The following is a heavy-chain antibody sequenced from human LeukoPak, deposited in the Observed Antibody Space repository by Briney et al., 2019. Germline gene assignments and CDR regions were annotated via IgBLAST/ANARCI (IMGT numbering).Heavy chain of an antibody. CDR2: ISGSGDST. D-gene: IGHD2-21*01. V-gene: IGHV3-23*01. CDR1: GFTFSSFA. Sequence: GGSLRLSCAASGFTFSSFAMSWVRQAPGKGLEWVSTISGSGDSTYYADSVKGRFTISRDNSKNTVFLQMNSLRVDDTAVYYCAKALRAPHRPVYSYYYMDVWGKGTAVTVSS. J-gene: IGHJ6*03. CDR3: AKALRAPHRPVYSYYYMDV.